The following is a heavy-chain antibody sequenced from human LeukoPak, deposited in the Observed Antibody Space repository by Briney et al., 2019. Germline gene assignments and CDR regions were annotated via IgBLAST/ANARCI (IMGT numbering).Heavy chain of an antibody. Sequence: PSETLSLTCTVSGGSISSDYWTWIRQSPGKGLEWIGYIYYSGSTNYNPSLESRVTISVDTSKNQFSLKLSSVTAADTAVYYCAGNVDIVATITAPFDYWGQGTLVTVSS. CDR3: AGNVDIVATITAPFDY. CDR1: GGSISSDY. CDR2: IYYSGST. D-gene: IGHD5-12*01. J-gene: IGHJ4*02. V-gene: IGHV4-59*08.